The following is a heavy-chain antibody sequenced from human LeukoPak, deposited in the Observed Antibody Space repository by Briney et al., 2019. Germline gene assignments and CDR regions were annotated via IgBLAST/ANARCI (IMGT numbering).Heavy chain of an antibody. CDR3: ARADVPDYYYYMDV. Sequence: PSETLSLTCTVSGASVSSYYWSWIRQPPGKGLEWIGYIYYSGSTRYNPSLKSRVTISVDTSKNQFSLKLSSVTAADTAVYYCARADVPDYYYYMDVWGKGTTVTVSS. CDR1: GASVSSYY. CDR2: IYYSGST. J-gene: IGHJ6*03. V-gene: IGHV4-59*02.